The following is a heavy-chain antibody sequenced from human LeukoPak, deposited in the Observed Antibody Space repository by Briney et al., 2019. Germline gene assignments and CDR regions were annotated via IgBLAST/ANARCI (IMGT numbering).Heavy chain of an antibody. Sequence: ASVKVSCKASGYTFTSYYMHWVRQAPGQGLEWMGLINPSGGSTSYAQKFQGRVTMTRDTSTSTVYMELSSLRSEDTAVYYCARDSPGQQWLVQVIDYWGQGTLVTVSS. CDR2: INPSGGST. J-gene: IGHJ4*02. D-gene: IGHD6-19*01. CDR1: GYTFTSYY. V-gene: IGHV1-46*01. CDR3: ARDSPGQQWLVQVIDY.